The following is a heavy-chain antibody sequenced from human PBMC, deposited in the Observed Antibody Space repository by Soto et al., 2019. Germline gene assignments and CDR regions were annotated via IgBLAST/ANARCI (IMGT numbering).Heavy chain of an antibody. CDR2: IYHSGVT. V-gene: IGHV4-30-2*01. D-gene: IGHD2-15*01. J-gene: IGHJ5*02. CDR1: GDFISSGGYP. CDR3: ARGYCSGGACNNWFDP. Sequence: QLQLQESGSGLVKPSQTLSVTCTVSGDFISSGGYPWNWIRQPPGKGLEWIGYIYHSGVTYYNPSLKSRVTISVDNSKNQPSLNLTSVTAADTAVYYCARGYCSGGACNNWFDPWGQGTLVTVSS.